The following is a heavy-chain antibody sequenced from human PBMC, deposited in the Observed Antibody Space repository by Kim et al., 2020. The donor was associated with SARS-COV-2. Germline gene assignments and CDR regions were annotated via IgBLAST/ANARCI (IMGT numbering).Heavy chain of an antibody. CDR1: GDSVSSNSAA. Sequence: SQTLSLTCAISGDSVSSNSAAWTWIRQSPSRGLEWLGRTYYRSKWYNDYAVSVKSRITINPDTSKNQFSLQLNSVTPEDTAVYYCARDQWYMGIASRPNYYYYGMDVWGQGTTVTVSS. J-gene: IGHJ6*02. CDR2: TYYRSKWYN. V-gene: IGHV6-1*01. CDR3: ARDQWYMGIASRPNYYYYGMDV. D-gene: IGHD6-6*01.